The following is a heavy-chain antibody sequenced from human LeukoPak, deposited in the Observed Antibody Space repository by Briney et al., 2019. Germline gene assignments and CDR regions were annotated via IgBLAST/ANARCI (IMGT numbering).Heavy chain of an antibody. V-gene: IGHV4-34*01. J-gene: IGHJ4*02. Sequence: ASETLSLTCAVYGGSFSGYYWSWIRQPPGKGLEWIGEINHSGSTNYNSSLKGRVTISVDTSKNQFSLKLSSVTAADTAVYYCARPDPYYYDSSGYYRYWGQGTLVTVSS. CDR3: ARPDPYYYDSSGYYRY. D-gene: IGHD3-22*01. CDR2: INHSGST. CDR1: GGSFSGYY.